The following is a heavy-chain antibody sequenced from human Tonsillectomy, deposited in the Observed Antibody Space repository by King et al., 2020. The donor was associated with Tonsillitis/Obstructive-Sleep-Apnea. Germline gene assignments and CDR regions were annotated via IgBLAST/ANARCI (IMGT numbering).Heavy chain of an antibody. D-gene: IGHD3-10*01. CDR1: GFTFSSYS. CDR3: ARDGERDYGSGSYYIIYYYYYMDV. J-gene: IGHJ6*03. CDR2: IISSSSYI. V-gene: IGHV3-21*01. Sequence: VQLVESGGGLVKPGVSLRLSCAASGFTFSSYSMNWVRQAPGKGLEWVSSIISSSSYIYYADSAKGRFTISRDNAKNSRYLQMNSLRAEDTAVYYCARDGERDYGSGSYYIIYYYYYMDVWGKGTTVTVSS.